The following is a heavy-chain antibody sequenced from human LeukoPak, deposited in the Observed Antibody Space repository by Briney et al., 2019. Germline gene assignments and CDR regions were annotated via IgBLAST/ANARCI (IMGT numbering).Heavy chain of an antibody. J-gene: IGHJ3*02. CDR3: ARDLVDQLLFVYDAFDI. CDR1: GYTFTSYG. Sequence: ASVKVSCKASGYTFTSYGISWVRQAPGQGLEWMGWISAYNGNTNYAQKLQGRVTMTTDTSTSTAYMELRSLRSDDTAVYYCARDLVDQLLFVYDAFDIWGQGTMVTVSS. V-gene: IGHV1-18*01. CDR2: ISAYNGNT. D-gene: IGHD2-2*01.